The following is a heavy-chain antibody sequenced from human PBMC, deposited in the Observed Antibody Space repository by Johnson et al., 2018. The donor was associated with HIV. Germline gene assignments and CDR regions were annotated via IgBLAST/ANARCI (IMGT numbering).Heavy chain of an antibody. D-gene: IGHD2-15*01. CDR3: VRGIVVVVAAGRADAFDI. V-gene: IGHV3-20*04. Sequence: VQLVESGGGVVRPGGSLRLSCAASGFTFDDYGMSWVRQVPGKGLEWVSGINWNGGSKDYADSVKGRFTISGDNAKNSLYLQMNSLRAEDTALYYCVRGIVVVVAAGRADAFDIWGQGTMVTVSS. J-gene: IGHJ3*02. CDR2: INWNGGSK. CDR1: GFTFDDYG.